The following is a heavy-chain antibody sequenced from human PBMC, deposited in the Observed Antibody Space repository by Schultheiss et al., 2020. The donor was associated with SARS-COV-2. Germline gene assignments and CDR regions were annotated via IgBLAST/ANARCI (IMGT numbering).Heavy chain of an antibody. V-gene: IGHV3-30-3*01. CDR2: ISYDGSNK. CDR1: GFTFSSYA. D-gene: IGHD5-12*01. J-gene: IGHJ4*02. Sequence: GGSLRLSCAASGFTFSSYAMHWVRQAPGKGLEWVAVISYDGSNKYYADSVKGRFTISRDNAKNSLFLQMDSLTAEDTAVYYCARGSGGGYEFDYWGQGTLVTVSS. CDR3: ARGSGGGYEFDY.